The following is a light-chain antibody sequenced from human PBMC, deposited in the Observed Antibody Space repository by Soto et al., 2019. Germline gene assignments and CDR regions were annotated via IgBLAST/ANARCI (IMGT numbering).Light chain of an antibody. Sequence: EIVLTQSPGTLSLSPGERATLSCRASQSVSSSYLAWYQQKSGQAPRLLIYGASSRATGIPDGFSGSGSGTDFTLTISRLEPEDFAVYYCQQYGSSPPMYTFGQGTKLEIK. CDR2: GAS. CDR3: QQYGSSPPMYT. J-gene: IGKJ2*01. V-gene: IGKV3-20*01. CDR1: QSVSSSY.